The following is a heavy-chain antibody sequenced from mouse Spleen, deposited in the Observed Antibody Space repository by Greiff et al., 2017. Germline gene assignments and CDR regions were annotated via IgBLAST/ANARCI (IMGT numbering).Heavy chain of an antibody. J-gene: IGHJ3*01. V-gene: IGHV14-4*01. CDR2: IDPENGDT. Sequence: EVQRVESGAELVRPGASVKLSCTASGFNIKDDYMHWVKQRPEQGLEWIGWIDPENGDTEYASKFQGKATITADTSSNTAYLQLSSLTSEDTAVYYCTTWGGPAYWGQGTLVTVSA. CDR1: GFNIKDDY. CDR3: TTWGGPAY.